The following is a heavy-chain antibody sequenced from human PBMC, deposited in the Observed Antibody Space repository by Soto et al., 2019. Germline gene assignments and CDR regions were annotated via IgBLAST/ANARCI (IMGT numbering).Heavy chain of an antibody. D-gene: IGHD3-3*02. CDR2: IIPKHGTA. J-gene: IGHJ6*03. CDR3: ASHVLLPSSKFYYMDV. CDR1: EGTFSAYT. Sequence: QGQLVQSGAEVKKPGSSVKVSCTASEGTFSAYTINWVRQAPGQRLEWMARIIPKHGTATYAEKFQGRAATTEDRSTDPAYLELSSLRSDDTAVYYCASHVLLPSSKFYYMDVWGKGTTVTLSS. V-gene: IGHV1-69*08.